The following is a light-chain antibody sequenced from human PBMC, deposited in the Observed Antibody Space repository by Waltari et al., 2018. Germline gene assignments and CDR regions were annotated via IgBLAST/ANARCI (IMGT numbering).Light chain of an antibody. J-gene: IGLJ3*02. CDR3: QVWDSSSDHWV. CDR1: NIGRKS. CDR2: DDS. Sequence: SYVLTQPPSVSVAPGQTARITRGGTNIGRKSVPWYQQKPGQAPVLVVYDDSDRPSGIPERVSGSNSGNTATLTISRVEAGDEADYYCQVWDSSSDHWVFGGGTKLTVL. V-gene: IGLV3-21*02.